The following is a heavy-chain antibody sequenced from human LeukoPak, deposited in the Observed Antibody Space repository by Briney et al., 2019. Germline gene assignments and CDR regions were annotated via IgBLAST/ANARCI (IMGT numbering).Heavy chain of an antibody. CDR3: AKDIAKATTVSSSVVFDI. D-gene: IGHD6-13*01. J-gene: IGHJ3*02. Sequence: GGSLRLSCAATGFTFDDYALHWVRQAPGKGLEWVSGISWNSGSIGYADSVKGRFTISRDNAKNSLYLQMNSLRSEDTALYYCAKDIAKATTVSSSVVFDIWGQGTMVTVSS. CDR1: GFTFDDYA. CDR2: ISWNSGSI. V-gene: IGHV3-9*01.